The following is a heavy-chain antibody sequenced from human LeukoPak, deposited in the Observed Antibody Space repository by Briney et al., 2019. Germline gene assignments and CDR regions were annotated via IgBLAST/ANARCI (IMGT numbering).Heavy chain of an antibody. CDR1: GYTFTGYY. V-gene: IGHV1-2*02. CDR2: INPHSGGT. CDR3: ARGGDYGGNSAGSINFDY. D-gene: IGHD4-23*01. Sequence: GASVKVSCKASGYTFTGYYIHWVRQAPGQGLEWMGWINPHSGGTNYAQKFQGGVTMTRDTSITTAYMELSSLRSDDTAVYYCARGGDYGGNSAGSINFDYWGQGTLVTVSS. J-gene: IGHJ4*02.